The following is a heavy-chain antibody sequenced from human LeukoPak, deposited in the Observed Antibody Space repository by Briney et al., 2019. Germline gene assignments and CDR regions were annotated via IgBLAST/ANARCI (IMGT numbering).Heavy chain of an antibody. CDR3: AIRLAGKDSFDY. J-gene: IGHJ4*02. CDR2: ISSSGSTI. D-gene: IGHD1-14*01. Sequence: GGSLRLSCAASGFTFSDYYMSWIRQAPGKGLEWVSYISSSGSTIYYADSVKGRFTISRENAKNSLYLQMNSLRAADTAVYYCAIRLAGKDSFDYWGQGTLVTLSP. CDR1: GFTFSDYY. V-gene: IGHV3-11*01.